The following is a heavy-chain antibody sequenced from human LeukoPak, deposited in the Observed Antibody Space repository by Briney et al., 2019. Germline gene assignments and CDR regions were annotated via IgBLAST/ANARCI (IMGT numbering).Heavy chain of an antibody. V-gene: IGHV4-39*01. CDR1: GGSISSSSYY. CDR3: ARHLSGSYSGLDY. D-gene: IGHD1-26*01. J-gene: IGHJ4*02. CDR2: IYYSGST. Sequence: SETLSPTCTVSGGSISSSSYYWGWIRQPPGKGLEWIGSIYYSGSTYYNPSLKSRVTISVDTSRNQFSLKLSSVTAADTAVYYCARHLSGSYSGLDYWGQGTLVTVSS.